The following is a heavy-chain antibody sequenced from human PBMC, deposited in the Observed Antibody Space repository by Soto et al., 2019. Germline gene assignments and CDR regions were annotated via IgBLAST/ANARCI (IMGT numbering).Heavy chain of an antibody. CDR1: GFTFSSYA. CDR2: ISGSGGST. Sequence: GGSLRLSCAASGFTFSSYAMSWVRQAPGKGLERVSAISGSGGSTYYADSVKGRFTISRDNSKNTLYLQMNSLRAEDTAVYYCAKDLPDIVVVPAASDAFDIWGQGTMVTVSS. CDR3: AKDLPDIVVVPAASDAFDI. D-gene: IGHD2-2*01. V-gene: IGHV3-23*01. J-gene: IGHJ3*02.